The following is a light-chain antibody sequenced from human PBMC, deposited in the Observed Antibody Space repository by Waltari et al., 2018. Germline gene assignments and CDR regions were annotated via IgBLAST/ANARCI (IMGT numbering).Light chain of an antibody. CDR1: QSVGSY. V-gene: IGKV3-11*01. CDR3: QQRNTWWT. J-gene: IGKJ1*01. Sequence: EIVLTQSPATLSLSPGERATLSCRASQSVGSYLAWYQQRPRQAPRLLISDASNRATGIPGRFSGSGSETDFTLTISSLEPEEFAVYYCQQRNTWWTFGQGTKVEIK. CDR2: DAS.